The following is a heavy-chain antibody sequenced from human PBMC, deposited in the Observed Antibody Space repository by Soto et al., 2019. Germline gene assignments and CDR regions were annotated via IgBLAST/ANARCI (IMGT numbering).Heavy chain of an antibody. CDR1: GFPFSSYG. V-gene: IGHV3-30*18. CDR3: AEDGGIVEMGYFDY. CDR2: ISYDGSNK. D-gene: IGHD3-16*01. J-gene: IGHJ4*02. Sequence: PWGSLRRSCAASGFPFSSYGMHWVRQAPGKGLGWVAVISYDGSNKYYADSVKGRCTISRDTSKNTLSLQINSLRAEDAAVYYCAEDGGIVEMGYFDYWGQGSLVTASS.